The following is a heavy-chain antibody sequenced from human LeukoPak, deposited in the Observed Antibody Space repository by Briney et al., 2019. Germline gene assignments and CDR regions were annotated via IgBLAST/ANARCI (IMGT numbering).Heavy chain of an antibody. J-gene: IGHJ4*02. CDR2: ISGNGGST. Sequence: PGGSLRLSCAASGFTFSSYEMNWVRQAPGKGLEWVSSISGNGGSTYYADSVKGRFTSSRDNSENTMYLQMDSLRAEDTAVYYCAKANYYYDSSAYDSWGLGTLVTVSS. D-gene: IGHD3-22*01. V-gene: IGHV3-23*01. CDR3: AKANYYYDSSAYDS. CDR1: GFTFSSYE.